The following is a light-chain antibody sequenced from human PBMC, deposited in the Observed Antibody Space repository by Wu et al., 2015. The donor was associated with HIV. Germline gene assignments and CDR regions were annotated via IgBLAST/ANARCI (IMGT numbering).Light chain of an antibody. V-gene: IGKV1-13*02. CDR3: QQLNSFPLT. J-gene: IGKJ5*01. Sequence: GDRVNITCRASQDISPYLAWHQQTPGKAPRVLIYDASTLSNVEVSSRFSGSGSGADFTLTISGLQREDFAVYFCQQLNSFPLTFGQGSRLE. CDR1: QDISPY. CDR2: DAS.